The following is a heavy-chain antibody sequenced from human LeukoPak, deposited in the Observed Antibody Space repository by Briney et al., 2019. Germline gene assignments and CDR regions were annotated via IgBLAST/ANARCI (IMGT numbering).Heavy chain of an antibody. Sequence: GESLKISCKGSGYSFTSYWIGWVRPMPGKGLEWMGIIYPGDSDTRYSPSFQGQVTISADKSISTAYLQWSSLKASDTAMYYCARHASYYDFWSGYQAYYFDYWGQGTLVTVSS. CDR3: ARHASYYDFWSGYQAYYFDY. CDR2: IYPGDSDT. D-gene: IGHD3-3*01. CDR1: GYSFTSYW. V-gene: IGHV5-51*01. J-gene: IGHJ4*02.